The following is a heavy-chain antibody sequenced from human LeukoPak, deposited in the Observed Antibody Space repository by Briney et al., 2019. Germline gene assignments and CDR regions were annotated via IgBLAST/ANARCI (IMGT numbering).Heavy chain of an antibody. CDR1: GGSFSGYY. J-gene: IGHJ6*03. Sequence: MTSETLSLXCVVYGGSFSGYYWSWIRQPPGRELEWIGEINHSGTTIYNPSLKSRVTISIDTSKNQFSLKLSSVIAADTAVYYCARGGVVVVPTATGDYYYYYMDVWDKGTTVTVSS. V-gene: IGHV4-34*01. D-gene: IGHD2-2*01. CDR3: ARGGVVVVPTATGDYYYYYMDV. CDR2: INHSGTT.